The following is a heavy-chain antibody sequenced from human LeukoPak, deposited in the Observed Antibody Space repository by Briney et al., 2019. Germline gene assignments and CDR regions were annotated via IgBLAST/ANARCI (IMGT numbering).Heavy chain of an antibody. CDR1: GGSVSSGSYY. CDR2: IYYSGST. CDR3: ARVGYSSSWYPDY. Sequence: SETLSLTCTVSGGSVSSGSYYWSWIRQPPGEGLEWIGYIYYSGSTNYNPSLKSRVTISVDTSKNQFSLKLSSVTAADTAVYYCARVGYSSSWYPDYWGQGTLVTVSS. J-gene: IGHJ4*02. V-gene: IGHV4-61*01. D-gene: IGHD6-13*01.